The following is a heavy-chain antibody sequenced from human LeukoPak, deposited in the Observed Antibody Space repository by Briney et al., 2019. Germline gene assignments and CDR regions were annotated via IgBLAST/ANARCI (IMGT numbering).Heavy chain of an antibody. CDR2: IRYDGSNK. J-gene: IGHJ5*02. Sequence: PGGSLRLSCAASGFTFSSYGMHWVRQAPGKGLEWVAFIRYDGSNKYYADSVKGRFTISRDNAKNSLYLQMNSLRAEDTALYYCARPVLPGWKNWFDPWGQGTLVTVSS. CDR3: ARPVLPGWKNWFDP. D-gene: IGHD1-14*01. V-gene: IGHV3-30*02. CDR1: GFTFSSYG.